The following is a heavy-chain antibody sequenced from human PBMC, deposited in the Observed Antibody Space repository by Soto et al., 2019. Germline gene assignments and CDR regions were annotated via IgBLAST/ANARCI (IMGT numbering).Heavy chain of an antibody. J-gene: IGHJ5*02. CDR1: GGTVASSHC. CDR3: AREIVTAGGNNYFDP. V-gene: IGHV4-4*02. CDR2: VYHTGDT. Sequence: PSETLSLTCGVSGGTVASSHCWSVFRQSPGGGLEWIGNVYHTGDTNLNPSLQSRVTISVDKSNNQFSLRLNSLTAADTAVYFCAREIVTAGGNNYFDPWGPGTLVTVSS. D-gene: IGHD2-21*02.